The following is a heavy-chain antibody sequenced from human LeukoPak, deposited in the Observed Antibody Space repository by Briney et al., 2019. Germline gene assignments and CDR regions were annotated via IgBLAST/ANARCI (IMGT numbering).Heavy chain of an antibody. CDR1: GGSISSYY. D-gene: IGHD3-22*01. J-gene: IGHJ4*02. Sequence: PSETLSLTCTVSGGSISSYYWSWIRQPPGKGLEWLGYIYYSGSTNYNPSLKSRVTISVDTSKNQFSLKLSSVTAADTAVYYCARGPYYYDSSGYYPFDYWGQGTLVTVSS. CDR2: IYYSGST. CDR3: ARGPYYYDSSGYYPFDY. V-gene: IGHV4-59*01.